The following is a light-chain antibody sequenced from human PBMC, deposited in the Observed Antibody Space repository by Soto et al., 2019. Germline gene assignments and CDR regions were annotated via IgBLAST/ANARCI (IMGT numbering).Light chain of an antibody. CDR1: SSDVGGYDF. V-gene: IGLV2-11*01. Sequence: QSVLTQPRSGSGSPGQSVTISCTGTSSDVGGYDFVSWYQQHPGKAPKLMISDVSKRPSGVSDRFSGPKSGNTASLTISGLQAEDEADYYCCSYAGDLALFGGGTKVTVL. CDR3: CSYAGDLAL. J-gene: IGLJ2*01. CDR2: DVS.